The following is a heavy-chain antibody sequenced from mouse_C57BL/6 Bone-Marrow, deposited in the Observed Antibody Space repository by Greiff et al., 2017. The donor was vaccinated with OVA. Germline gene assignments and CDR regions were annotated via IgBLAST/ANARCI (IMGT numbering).Heavy chain of an antibody. CDR3: ASPGFAY. J-gene: IGHJ3*01. V-gene: IGHV1-19*01. Sequence: DVKLQESGPVLVKPGASVKMSCKASGYTFTDYYMNWVKQSHGKSLEWIGVINPYNGGTSYNQKFKGKATLTVDKSSSTAYMELNSLTSEDSAVYYCASPGFAYWGQGTLVTVSA. CDR2: INPYNGGT. CDR1: GYTFTDYY.